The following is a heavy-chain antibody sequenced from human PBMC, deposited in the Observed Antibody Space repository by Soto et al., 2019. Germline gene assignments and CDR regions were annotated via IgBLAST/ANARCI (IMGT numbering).Heavy chain of an antibody. V-gene: IGHV4-31*03. D-gene: IGHD7-27*01. CDR2: IYYNGDT. J-gene: IGHJ4*02. Sequence: PSETLSLTCTVSGGSISSGGYYCSWIRQHPGKGLEWIGYIYYNGDTYYNPSLKSRVSISIDTSKNQFSLRLTSVTAADTAVYYCARSHRDNWGSPDYFDYWGQGTLVTVSS. CDR1: GGSISSGGYY. CDR3: ARSHRDNWGSPDYFDY.